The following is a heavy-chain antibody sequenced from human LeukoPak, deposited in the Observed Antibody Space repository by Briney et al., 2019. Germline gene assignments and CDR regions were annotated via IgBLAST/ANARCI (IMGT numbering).Heavy chain of an antibody. CDR1: GGSFSGYY. Sequence: KPSETLSLTCAVYGGSFSGYYWSWIRQPPGKGLEWIGEINYSGSTNYNPSLKSRVTISVDMSKNQFSLKLTSVTAADTAVYYCARLIHYDSSGYLDYWGQGSLVTVSS. CDR2: INYSGST. D-gene: IGHD3-22*01. V-gene: IGHV4-34*01. J-gene: IGHJ4*02. CDR3: ARLIHYDSSGYLDY.